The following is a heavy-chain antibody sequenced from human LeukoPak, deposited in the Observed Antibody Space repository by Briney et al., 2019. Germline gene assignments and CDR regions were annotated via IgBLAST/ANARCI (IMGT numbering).Heavy chain of an antibody. CDR2: IYYSGST. V-gene: IGHV4-59*08. J-gene: IGHJ6*03. CDR1: GGSISSYY. D-gene: IGHD3-3*02. Sequence: SETLSLTCTVSGGSISSYYWSWIRQPPGKGLEWIGYIYYSGSTNYNPSPKSRVTISVDTSKNQFSLKLSSVTAADTAVYYCARHLAFSYYYMDVWGKGTTVTVSS. CDR3: ARHLAFSYYYMDV.